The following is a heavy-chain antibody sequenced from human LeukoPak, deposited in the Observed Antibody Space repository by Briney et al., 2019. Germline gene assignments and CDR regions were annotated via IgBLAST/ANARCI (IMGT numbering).Heavy chain of an antibody. D-gene: IGHD2-15*01. CDR3: AGYCSGGSCYLDYGDYGTGVDY. Sequence: SETLFLTCTVSGGSISSSSYYWGWIRQPPGKVLEWIGSIYYSGSTYYNPSLKSRVAISVDTSKNQFSLKLSSVTAADTAVYYCAGYCSGGSCYLDYGDYGTGVDYWGQGTLVTVSS. V-gene: IGHV4-39*01. CDR1: GGSISSSSYY. J-gene: IGHJ4*02. CDR2: IYYSGST.